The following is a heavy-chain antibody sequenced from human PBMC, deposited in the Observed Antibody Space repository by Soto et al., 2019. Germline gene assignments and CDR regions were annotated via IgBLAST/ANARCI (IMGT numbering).Heavy chain of an antibody. J-gene: IGHJ4*02. CDR3: ARRRASDYGGNHHPYYFDR. D-gene: IGHD4-17*01. V-gene: IGHV4-39*01. Sequence: KTXETLSLTCTVSGSSIITDNYFWVWIRQSPRRGLELIGSISYSGRTYDNPSLQSRVTISIDASKNQFSLKLTSVTTADTAVYYCARRRASDYGGNHHPYYFDRWGQGALVTVSS. CDR2: ISYSGRT. CDR1: GSSIITDNYF.